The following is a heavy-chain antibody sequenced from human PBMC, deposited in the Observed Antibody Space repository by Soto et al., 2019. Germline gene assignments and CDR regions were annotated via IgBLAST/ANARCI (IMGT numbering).Heavy chain of an antibody. Sequence: QVQLVQSGAEVKKPGASVKVSCKASGYTFTSYYMHWVRQAPGQGLEWMGIINPSGGSTSYAQKFQGIVTMTTDTSTSTVYMELSSLRSEDTAVYYCASATPSGIYVPHWGQGTLVTVSS. CDR1: GYTFTSYY. J-gene: IGHJ1*01. CDR3: ASATPSGIYVPH. V-gene: IGHV1-46*01. CDR2: INPSGGST. D-gene: IGHD1-26*01.